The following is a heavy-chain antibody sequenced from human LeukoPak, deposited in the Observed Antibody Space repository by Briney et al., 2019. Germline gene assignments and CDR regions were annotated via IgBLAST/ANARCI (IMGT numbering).Heavy chain of an antibody. D-gene: IGHD4-23*01. CDR2: INPVSGAT. CDR1: GYTFTDYY. J-gene: IGHJ4*02. Sequence: ASVQVSCKASGYTFTDYYIHWVRQAPGQGLEWMGWINPVSGATSHAQKVQGRVTLTRDTSITTAYMELSSLRSDDTAVYYCARDARGNSGNFDYWGQGTLVTVSS. CDR3: ARDARGNSGNFDY. V-gene: IGHV1-2*02.